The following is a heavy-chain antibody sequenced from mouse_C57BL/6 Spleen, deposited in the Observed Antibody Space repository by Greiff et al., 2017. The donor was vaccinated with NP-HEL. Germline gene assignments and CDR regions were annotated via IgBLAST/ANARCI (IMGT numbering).Heavy chain of an antibody. CDR2: ISYDGSN. D-gene: IGHD2-3*01. CDR3: ARDSTIYDGYGWYFDV. J-gene: IGHJ1*03. CDR1: GYSITSGYY. V-gene: IGHV3-6*01. Sequence: EVKLLESGPGLVKPSQSLSLTCSVTGYSITSGYYWNWIRQFPGNKLEWMGYISYDGSNNYNPSLKNRISITRDTSKNQFFLKLNSVTTEDTATYYCARDSTIYDGYGWYFDVWGTGTTVTVSS.